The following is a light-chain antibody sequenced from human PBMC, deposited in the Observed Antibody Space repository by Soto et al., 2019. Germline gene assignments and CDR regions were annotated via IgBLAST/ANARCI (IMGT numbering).Light chain of an antibody. J-gene: IGLJ1*01. CDR1: SSDVGGYDY. V-gene: IGLV2-8*01. Sequence: QSVLTQPPSASGSPGQSVTISCTGTSSDVGGYDYVSWYQQHPGKAPKLMIYAVNKRPSGVSDRFSGSKSGNTASLTVSGLQADDEADYYCTSYAGSNNPYVFGTGTKLTVL. CDR2: AVN. CDR3: TSYAGSNNPYV.